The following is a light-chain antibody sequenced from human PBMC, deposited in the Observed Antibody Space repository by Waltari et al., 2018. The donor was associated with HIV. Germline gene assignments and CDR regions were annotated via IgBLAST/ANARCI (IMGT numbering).Light chain of an antibody. CDR3: QQHYTTPYT. V-gene: IGKV4-1*01. J-gene: IGKJ2*01. CDR2: WAS. CDR1: QSVLYSSNNKNF. Sequence: DIVITQSPDSLALSLGERATINCKSNQSVLYSSNNKNFLAWYQQKSGQRPKLLVYWASTRESGVPDRVSGSGSGTDFTLTISSLQAEDVAVYFCQQHYTTPYTFGQGTKLEIK.